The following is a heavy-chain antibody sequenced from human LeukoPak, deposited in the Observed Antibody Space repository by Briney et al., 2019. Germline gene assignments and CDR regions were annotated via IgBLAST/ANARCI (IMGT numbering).Heavy chain of an antibody. V-gene: IGHV1-2*02. J-gene: IGHJ4*02. Sequence: ASVKVSCKASGYTITGYYMHWVRQAPGQGLEWMGWINPNSGGTNYAQKFQGRVTMTRDTSISTAYMELSRLRSDDTAVYYCARVYYDSSGYSGLDYWGQGTLVTVSS. D-gene: IGHD3-22*01. CDR1: GYTITGYY. CDR3: ARVYYDSSGYSGLDY. CDR2: INPNSGGT.